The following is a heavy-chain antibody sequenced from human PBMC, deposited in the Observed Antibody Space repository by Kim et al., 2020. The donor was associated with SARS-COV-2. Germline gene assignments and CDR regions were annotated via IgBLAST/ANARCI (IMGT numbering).Heavy chain of an antibody. J-gene: IGHJ4*02. V-gene: IGHV3-48*04. Sequence: GGSLRLSCAASGFTFSTYNMNWVRQAPGKGLEWLSDIGSSGTATHYADSVKGRFTISRDNVKNSLYLQMDSLRAEDTAVYFCARSNIGFDYCWQRTTVT. CDR3: ARSNIGFDY. D-gene: IGHD5-12*01. CDR2: IGSSGTAT. CDR1: GFTFSTYN.